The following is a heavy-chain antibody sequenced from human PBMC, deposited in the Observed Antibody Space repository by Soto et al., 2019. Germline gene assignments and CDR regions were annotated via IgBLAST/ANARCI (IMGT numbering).Heavy chain of an antibody. Sequence: PGGSLRLSCAASGFTFTNYGMHWVRQAPGKGLEWVSYISSSSSYTNYADSVKGRFTISRDNAKNSLYLQMNSLRAEDTAVYYCARASLPFDYWGQGTLVTVSS. CDR3: ARASLPFDY. CDR1: GFTFTNYG. J-gene: IGHJ4*02. CDR2: ISSSSSYT. V-gene: IGHV3-21*05.